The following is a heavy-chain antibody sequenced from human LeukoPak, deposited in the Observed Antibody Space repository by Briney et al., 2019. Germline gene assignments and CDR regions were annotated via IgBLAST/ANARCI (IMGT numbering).Heavy chain of an antibody. Sequence: GGSLRLSCVVSGFTFSDYNMNWVRQAPGKGLEWVSSISRSNSYIYYADSVTGRFTISRDNAKNSLYLQMNSLRGEDTAVYYCARDGSGHEFFDYWGQGTQVTVSS. CDR3: ARDGSGHEFFDY. CDR2: ISRSNSYI. CDR1: GFTFSDYN. D-gene: IGHD5-12*01. V-gene: IGHV3-21*01. J-gene: IGHJ4*02.